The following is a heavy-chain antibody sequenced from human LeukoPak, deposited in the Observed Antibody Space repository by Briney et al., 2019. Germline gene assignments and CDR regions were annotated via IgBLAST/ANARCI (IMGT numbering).Heavy chain of an antibody. CDR2: IKWDDGST. Sequence: GGSLRLSCAASGFTFRDYNMHWVCQGPGKGLEWVSHIKWDDGSTYYADSVKGRFTIARDNSKNSLYLQMNSLRTDDTALYYCAKDRERFGSGPIRHWGQGTLVTVSS. CDR3: AKDRERFGSGPIRH. V-gene: IGHV3-43*01. D-gene: IGHD1-1*01. CDR1: GFTFRDYN. J-gene: IGHJ1*01.